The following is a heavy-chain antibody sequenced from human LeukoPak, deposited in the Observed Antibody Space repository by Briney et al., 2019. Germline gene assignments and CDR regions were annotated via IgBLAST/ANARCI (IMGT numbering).Heavy chain of an antibody. V-gene: IGHV3-48*03. CDR1: GFTFSSYE. CDR3: ARAGGYCSSTSCYEYFQH. D-gene: IGHD2-2*01. CDR2: ISSSGSTI. J-gene: IGHJ1*01. Sequence: GGSLRLSCAASGFTFSSYEMNWVRQAPGKGLEWASYISSSGSTIYYADSVKGRFTISRDNAKNSLYLQMNSLRAEDTAVYYCARAGGYCSSTSCYEYFQHWGQGTLVTVSS.